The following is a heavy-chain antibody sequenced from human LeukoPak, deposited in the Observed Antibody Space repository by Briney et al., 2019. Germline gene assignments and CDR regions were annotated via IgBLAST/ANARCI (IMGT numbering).Heavy chain of an antibody. CDR3: ARVRGVGDFDY. V-gene: IGHV3-30-3*01. CDR1: GFTFSSYA. CDR2: ISYDGSNK. J-gene: IGHJ4*02. D-gene: IGHD3-10*01. Sequence: PGRSLRLSCAASGFTFSSYAMHWVRQAPGKGLEWVAVISYDGSNKYYADSVKGRFTISRDNSKNTLYLQMNSLRAEDTAVYYCARVRGVGDFDYWGQGTLVTVSS.